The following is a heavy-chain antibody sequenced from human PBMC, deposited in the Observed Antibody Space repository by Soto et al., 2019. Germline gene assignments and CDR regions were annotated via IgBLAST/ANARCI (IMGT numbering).Heavy chain of an antibody. J-gene: IGHJ6*03. Sequence: LRLSCAASGFTFSSYSMNWVRQAPGKGLEWVSYISSSSTIYYADSVKGRFTISRDNAKNSLYLQMNSLRAEDTAVYYCARVAWFGEYPYYYYYMDVWGKGTTVTVSS. D-gene: IGHD3-10*01. CDR2: ISSSSTI. V-gene: IGHV3-48*01. CDR1: GFTFSSYS. CDR3: ARVAWFGEYPYYYYYMDV.